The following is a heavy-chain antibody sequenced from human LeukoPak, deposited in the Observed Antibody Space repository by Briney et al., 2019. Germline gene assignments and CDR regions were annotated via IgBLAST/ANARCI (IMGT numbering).Heavy chain of an antibody. V-gene: IGHV1-18*01. CDR3: ARDVITMVRGVDIDY. Sequence: ASVKVSCKASGYTFTSYGISWVRQAPGQGLEWMGWISAYNGNTNYAQKLQGRVTMTTDTSTSTAYMELRSQRSDDTAVYYCARDVITMVRGVDIDYWGQGTLVTVSS. J-gene: IGHJ4*02. CDR1: GYTFTSYG. D-gene: IGHD3-10*01. CDR2: ISAYNGNT.